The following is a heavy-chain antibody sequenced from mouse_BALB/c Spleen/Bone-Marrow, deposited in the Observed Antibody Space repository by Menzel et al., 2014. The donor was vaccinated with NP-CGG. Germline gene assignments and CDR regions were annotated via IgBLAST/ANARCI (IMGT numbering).Heavy chain of an antibody. CDR2: INPYNDGT. V-gene: IGHV1-14*01. D-gene: IGHD2-3*01. J-gene: IGHJ4*01. Sequence: VQLQQSGPELVKPGASVKMSCKASGYTFTSYIMHWVKQKPGQGLEWIGYINPYNDGTKYNEKFKGKATLTSDKSSSGGCVELSSLTCEDSAVDYCARRWLPDAMDYGGQGTSGTVSS. CDR1: GYTFTSYI. CDR3: ARRWLPDAMDY.